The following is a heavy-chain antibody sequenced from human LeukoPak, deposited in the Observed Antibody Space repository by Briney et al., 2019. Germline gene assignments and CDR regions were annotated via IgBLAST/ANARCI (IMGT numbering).Heavy chain of an antibody. V-gene: IGHV4-34*01. CDR1: VGSFSGYY. Sequence: PSGTLSLTCAVYVGSFSGYYWSWIRQPPGKGLEWIGEINHSGSTNYNPSLKSRVTISVDTSKNQFSLKLSSVTAADTAVYYCARGVYYYGSGSQRKIYFDYWGQGTLVTVSS. CDR3: ARGVYYYGSGSQRKIYFDY. CDR2: INHSGST. D-gene: IGHD3-10*01. J-gene: IGHJ4*02.